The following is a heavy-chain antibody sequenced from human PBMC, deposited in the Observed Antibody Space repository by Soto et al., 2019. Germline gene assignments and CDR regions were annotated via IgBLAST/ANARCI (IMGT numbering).Heavy chain of an antibody. D-gene: IGHD2-15*01. CDR2: IMPIFGAA. CDR3: ATGARYCSGGSCDHDD. Sequence: QVQLMQSGAEVKKPGSSVKVSCKASGGTFGSNVISWVRQAPGQGLEWMGEIMPIFGAANKPQKFQGRLMITADTSTTTVYMELSSLGSEDTAVYFCATGARYCSGGSCDHDDWGQGTLVTVSS. V-gene: IGHV1-69*06. CDR1: GGTFGSNV. J-gene: IGHJ4*02.